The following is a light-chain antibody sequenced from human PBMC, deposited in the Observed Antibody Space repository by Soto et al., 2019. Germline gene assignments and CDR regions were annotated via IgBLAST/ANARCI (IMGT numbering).Light chain of an antibody. Sequence: DIQMTQSPTPLSASLGDRVTITCRASQDIRNFVVWYQQKPGNPPKLLIYAASTLQSGVPSRFSGSGSGTDFTLTINSLQPEDVATYSCQKYSSVPVFGPGTKVEIK. CDR2: AAS. CDR3: QKYSSVPV. V-gene: IGKV1-27*01. CDR1: QDIRNF. J-gene: IGKJ3*01.